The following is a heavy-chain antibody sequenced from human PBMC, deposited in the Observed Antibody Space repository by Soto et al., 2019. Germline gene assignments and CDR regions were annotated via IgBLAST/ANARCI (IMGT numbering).Heavy chain of an antibody. CDR2: ISGSGGST. CDR3: AIEGTGKNGEYFEALVI. CDR1: GFTFSRFA. D-gene: IGHD4-17*01. J-gene: IGHJ3*02. Sequence: GGSLRLSCPSPGFTFSRFAMIWVRQVPGKGLEWVSAISGSGGSTYYADSVKGRFTISRHNSKNTLYLQMNSLRAEDTAVYYCAIEGTGKNGEYFEALVIWGQGTMVIVSS. V-gene: IGHV3-23*01.